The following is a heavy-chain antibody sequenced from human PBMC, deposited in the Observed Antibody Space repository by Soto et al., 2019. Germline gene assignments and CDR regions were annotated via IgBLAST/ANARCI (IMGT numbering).Heavy chain of an antibody. J-gene: IGHJ3*02. D-gene: IGHD1-26*01. V-gene: IGHV3-21*01. CDR1: GFTFSRYS. CDR2: ISYTSSFI. CDR3: ARPVGGNSLPDAFEI. Sequence: GGSLRLSCAASGFTFSRYSMNWVRQAPGKGLEWVSSISYTSSFINYADSVRGRFTISRDNANNSLFLQMNSLRAEDTALYYCARPVGGNSLPDAFEIWGQGTMVTVSS.